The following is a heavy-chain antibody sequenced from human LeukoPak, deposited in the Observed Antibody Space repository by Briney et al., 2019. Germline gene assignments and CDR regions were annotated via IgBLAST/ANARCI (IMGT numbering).Heavy chain of an antibody. J-gene: IGHJ4*02. CDR1: GDSISSHYW. CDR2: IYHSGST. D-gene: IGHD5-18*01. V-gene: IGHV4-4*02. CDR3: ARKGYTYGTFDY. Sequence: SGTLSLTCAVSGDSISSHYWWSWVRQPPGKGLEWIGEIYHSGSTNYNPSLKSRVTISVDKSKNQFSLKLTSLTAAATAVYYCARKGYTYGTFDYWGLGTLVTVSS.